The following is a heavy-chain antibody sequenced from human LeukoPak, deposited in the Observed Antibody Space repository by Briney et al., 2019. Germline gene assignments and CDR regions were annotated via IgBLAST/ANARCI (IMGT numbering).Heavy chain of an antibody. CDR3: ARNGGYGKFDY. J-gene: IGHJ4*02. CDR1: GGSVSSGDFY. D-gene: IGHD1-26*01. V-gene: IGHV4-61*02. Sequence: SETLSLTCSVSGGSVSSGDFYWSWVRQPAGKGLEWIGRIYSSGSTRYSPSLQFNPSLRSRVTISVDTSKNQFSLNLNSVTAADTAFYYCARNGGYGKFDYWGQGALVTVSS. CDR2: IYSSGST.